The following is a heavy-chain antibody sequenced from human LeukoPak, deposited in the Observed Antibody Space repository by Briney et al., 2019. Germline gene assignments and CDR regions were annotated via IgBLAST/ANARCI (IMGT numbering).Heavy chain of an antibody. Sequence: TGGSLRLSCAASGFTFSSYSMNWVRQAPGKGLEWVAFIRYDGSNKYYADSVKGRFTISRDNSKNTLYLQMNSLRAEDTAVYYCAKDVEQQLVIDYWGQGTLVTVSS. CDR3: AKDVEQQLVIDY. CDR1: GFTFSSYS. V-gene: IGHV3-30*02. D-gene: IGHD6-13*01. J-gene: IGHJ4*02. CDR2: IRYDGSNK.